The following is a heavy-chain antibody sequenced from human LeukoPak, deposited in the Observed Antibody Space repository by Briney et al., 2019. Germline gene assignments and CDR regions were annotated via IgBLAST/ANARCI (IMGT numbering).Heavy chain of an antibody. D-gene: IGHD3-22*01. CDR3: AKQYYYYSIDS. J-gene: IGHJ4*02. Sequence: SETLSLTCTVSGASISSYYWSWIRQPPGKGVEWIGYIHYSEGTRYNPSLKSRVTISVDRSKNQFSLKLSSVTAADTAVYYCAKQYYYYSIDSWGQGTLVTVSS. V-gene: IGHV4-59*08. CDR1: GASISSYY. CDR2: IHYSEGT.